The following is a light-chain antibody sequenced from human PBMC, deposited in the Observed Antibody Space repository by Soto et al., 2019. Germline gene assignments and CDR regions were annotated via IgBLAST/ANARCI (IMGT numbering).Light chain of an antibody. J-gene: IGKJ2*01. CDR2: AAS. CDR1: QTVNTY. CDR3: QQSYSTPYT. Sequence: DIQMTQSPSSLSASIGDRVTITCRASQTVNTYLHWYQQKPGKAPKLLIYAASNLQSGVPSRFSGSGSGTNFTLSLNSLQPEDFATYYCQQSYSTPYTFGQGTKVDIK. V-gene: IGKV1-39*01.